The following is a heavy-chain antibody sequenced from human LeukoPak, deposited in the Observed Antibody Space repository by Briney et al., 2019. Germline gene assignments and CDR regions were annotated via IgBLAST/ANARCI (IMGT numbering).Heavy chain of an antibody. CDR2: IRSKANNYAT. CDR1: GFTFSGSA. Sequence: GGSLRLSCAASGFTFSGSAMHWVRQASGKGLEWVGRIRSKANNYATAYAASVKGRFTISRDNSKNTLYLQLNSLRAEDTAIYYCAHHGGGTIRIAAFDIWGQGTMVTVSS. J-gene: IGHJ3*02. CDR3: AHHGGGTIRIAAFDI. V-gene: IGHV3-73*01. D-gene: IGHD3-3*01.